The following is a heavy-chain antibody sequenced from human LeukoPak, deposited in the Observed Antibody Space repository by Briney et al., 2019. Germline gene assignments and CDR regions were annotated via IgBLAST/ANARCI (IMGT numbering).Heavy chain of an antibody. CDR3: ARSTYYYGMDV. V-gene: IGHV3-33*01. Sequence: LPGGSLRLSCAASGFTFSSYGMHWVRQAPGKGLEWVAVIWYDGSNKYYADSVKGRFTISRDNSKNTLYLQMNSLRAEDTAVYYCARSTYYYGMDVWGQGTTVTVSS. D-gene: IGHD2-2*01. CDR1: GFTFSSYG. CDR2: IWYDGSNK. J-gene: IGHJ6*02.